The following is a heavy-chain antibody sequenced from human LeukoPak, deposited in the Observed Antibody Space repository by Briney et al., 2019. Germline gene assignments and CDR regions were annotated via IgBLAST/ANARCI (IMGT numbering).Heavy chain of an antibody. CDR2: IYGGGST. J-gene: IGHJ6*02. Sequence: GGSLRLSCAASGFTVSSSNMNWVRQAPGKGLEWVSLIYGGGSTYYADSVKGRFTISRDNSKNTLYLQMNSLRAEDTAVYYCARVSRDYDSSGYYYYYYGMDVWGQGTTVTVSS. V-gene: IGHV3-53*01. CDR3: ARVSRDYDSSGYYYYYYGMDV. D-gene: IGHD3-22*01. CDR1: GFTVSSSN.